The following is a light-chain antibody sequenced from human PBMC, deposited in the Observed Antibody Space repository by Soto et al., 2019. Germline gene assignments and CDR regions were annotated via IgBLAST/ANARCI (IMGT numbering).Light chain of an antibody. V-gene: IGKV3-20*01. Sequence: EIVLTQSPDTLSLSPGERATLSCRASQSVTSSYLAWYQHKPGQAPRLLIYGASLRATGIPDRCSGSASGTDFGLTISRLEPEDYEVDYCLRLGFSPRTVGPGTRVELK. CDR3: LRLGFSPRT. CDR1: QSVTSSY. J-gene: IGKJ1*01. CDR2: GAS.